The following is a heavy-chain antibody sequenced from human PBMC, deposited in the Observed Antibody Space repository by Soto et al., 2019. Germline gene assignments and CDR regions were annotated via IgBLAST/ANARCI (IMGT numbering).Heavy chain of an antibody. J-gene: IGHJ4*02. CDR2: INAGNGNT. CDR1: GYTFTDYA. V-gene: IGHV1-3*05. D-gene: IGHD6-19*01. Sequence: QVQLVQSGAEEKKPGASVKVSCKASGYTFTDYAMHWVRQAPGQRLELMGWINAGNGNTKYSQKFQGRVTITRDTSASTAYMELSSLRSEDTAVYYCARAVAVPADFDYWGQGTLVTVSS. CDR3: ARAVAVPADFDY.